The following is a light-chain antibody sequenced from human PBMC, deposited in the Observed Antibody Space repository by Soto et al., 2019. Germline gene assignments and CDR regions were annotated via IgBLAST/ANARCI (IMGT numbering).Light chain of an antibody. CDR2: WAS. V-gene: IGKV4-1*01. J-gene: IGKJ1*01. CDR1: QSVLSSSNSKNC. CDR3: QHYYSIPWT. Sequence: DIVMTQSPDSLAVSLGERATINCRSSQSVLSSSNSKNCLAWYQQKSGQPPKLLIYWASTRQSGVPDRFSASGSGTDFTLTIRSLQAEDVAAYYCQHYYSIPWTFGQGTRVEIK.